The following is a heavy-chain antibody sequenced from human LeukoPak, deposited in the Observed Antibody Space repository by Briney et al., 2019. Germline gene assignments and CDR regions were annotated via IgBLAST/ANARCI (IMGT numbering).Heavy chain of an antibody. V-gene: IGHV1-2*02. CDR2: INPNSGGT. Sequence: ASVNVSCKASGYTFTGYYMHWVRQAPGQGLEWMGWINPNSGGTNYAQKFQGRVTMTRDTSISTAYMELSRLRSDDTAVYYCAREPGIVGAIPFDYWGQGTLVTVSS. D-gene: IGHD1-26*01. CDR3: AREPGIVGAIPFDY. J-gene: IGHJ4*02. CDR1: GYTFTGYY.